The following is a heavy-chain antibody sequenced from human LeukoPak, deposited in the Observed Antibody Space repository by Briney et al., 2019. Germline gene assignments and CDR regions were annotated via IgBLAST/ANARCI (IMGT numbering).Heavy chain of an antibody. J-gene: IGHJ4*02. CDR2: ISGSGGST. Sequence: GGSLRLSCAASGFTFSSYAMSWVRQAPGKGLEWVSAISGSGGSTYYADSEKGRFTISRDNSKNTLYLQMNSLRAEDTAVYYCAKDWRAYCSSTSCYYFDYWGQGTLVTVSS. D-gene: IGHD2-2*01. V-gene: IGHV3-23*01. CDR1: GFTFSSYA. CDR3: AKDWRAYCSSTSCYYFDY.